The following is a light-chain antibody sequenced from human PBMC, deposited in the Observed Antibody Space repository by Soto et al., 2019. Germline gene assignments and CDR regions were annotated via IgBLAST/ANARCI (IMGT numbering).Light chain of an antibody. CDR3: QQYNYWYT. CDR2: DAS. Sequence: EIVMTQSPATLSVSPGGRATLSCRASQSVSSNLAWYQQKPGQAPRLLIYDASTRATGIPARFSGSGSGTEFTLTISSLQSGDFAVYYCQQYNYWYTFGQGTKLEIK. V-gene: IGKV3-15*01. J-gene: IGKJ2*01. CDR1: QSVSSN.